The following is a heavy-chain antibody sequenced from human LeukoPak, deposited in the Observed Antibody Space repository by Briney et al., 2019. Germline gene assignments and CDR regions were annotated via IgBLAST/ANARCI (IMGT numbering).Heavy chain of an antibody. Sequence: PGGSLRLSCAASGFTFSNAWMSWVRQAPGKGLEWVGRIKSKTDGGTTDYAAHVKGRFTISRDDSKNTLYLQMNSLKTEDTAVYYCTTEAGPLTHSGSYFNYYYYGMDVWGQGTTVTVSS. V-gene: IGHV3-15*01. D-gene: IGHD1-26*01. CDR2: IKSKTDGGTT. CDR1: GFTFSNAW. CDR3: TTEAGPLTHSGSYFNYYYYGMDV. J-gene: IGHJ6*02.